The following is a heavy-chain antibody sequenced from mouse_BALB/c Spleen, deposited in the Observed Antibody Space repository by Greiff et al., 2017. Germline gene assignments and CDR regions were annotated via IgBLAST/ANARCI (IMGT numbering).Heavy chain of an antibody. J-gene: IGHJ2*01. CDR1: GFTFSSYG. V-gene: IGHV5-6*01. CDR2: ISSGGSYT. Sequence: EVKLVESGGDLVKPGGSLKLSCAASGFTFSSYGMSWVRQTPDKRLEWVATISSGGSYTYYPDSVKGRFTISRDNAKNTLYLQMSSLKSEDTAMYYCAIHASYGNYFDYWGQGTTLTVSS. D-gene: IGHD2-10*01. CDR3: AIHASYGNYFDY.